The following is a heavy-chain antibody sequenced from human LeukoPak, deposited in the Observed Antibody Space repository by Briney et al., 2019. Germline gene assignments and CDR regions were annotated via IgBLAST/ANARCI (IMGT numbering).Heavy chain of an antibody. J-gene: IGHJ5*02. CDR3: AMELGYCSSTSCYNQNWFDP. CDR1: GYTFTSYG. CDR2: ISAYNGNT. D-gene: IGHD2-2*02. Sequence: ASVKVSCKASGYTFTSYGISWVRQAPGQGLEWMGWISAYNGNTNYAQKLQGRVTMTTDTSTSTAYMELRSLRSDDTAVYYCAMELGYCSSTSCYNQNWFDPWGQGTLVTVSS. V-gene: IGHV1-18*01.